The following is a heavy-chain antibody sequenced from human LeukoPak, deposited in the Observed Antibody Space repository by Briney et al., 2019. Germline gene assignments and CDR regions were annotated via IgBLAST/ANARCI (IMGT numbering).Heavy chain of an antibody. CDR3: ARRYSYGSFDYFDY. CDR2: IYYSGST. J-gene: IGHJ4*02. D-gene: IGHD5-18*01. V-gene: IGHV4-59*01. Sequence: NTSETLSLTCTVSGGSISSYYWSWIRQPPGKGLEWIGYIYYSGSTNYNPSLKSRVTISVDTSKNQFSLKLSSVTAADTAVYYCARRYSYGSFDYFDYWGQGTLVTVSS. CDR1: GGSISSYY.